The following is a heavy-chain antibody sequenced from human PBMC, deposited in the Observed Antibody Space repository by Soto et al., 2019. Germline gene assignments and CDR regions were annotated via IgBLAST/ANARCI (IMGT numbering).Heavy chain of an antibody. Sequence: SETLSLTCGVSGGTVASSHWWSWVRQSPGGGLEWIVNVYHTGDTNFNPSLQSRVTISVDKSNNQFSLRLNSLTAADTAVYFCAREIVTAGGNNYFDPWGPGTLVTVSS. D-gene: IGHD2-21*02. CDR3: AREIVTAGGNNYFDP. J-gene: IGHJ5*02. CDR1: GGTVASSHW. CDR2: VYHTGDT. V-gene: IGHV4-4*02.